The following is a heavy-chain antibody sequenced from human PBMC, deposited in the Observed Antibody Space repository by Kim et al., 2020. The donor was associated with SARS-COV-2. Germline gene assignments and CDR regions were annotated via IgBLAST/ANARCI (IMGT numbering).Heavy chain of an antibody. CDR2: IYYSGST. D-gene: IGHD3-22*01. J-gene: IGHJ4*02. CDR3: ARLGIVSSGFRFRNTEPLDY. Sequence: SETLSLTCTVSGGSISSSSYYWGWIRQPPGKGLEWIGSIYYSGSTYYNPSLKSRVTISVDTSKNQFSLKLSSVTAADTAVYYCARLGIVSSGFRFRNTEPLDYWGQGTLVTVSS. CDR1: GGSISSSSYY. V-gene: IGHV4-39*01.